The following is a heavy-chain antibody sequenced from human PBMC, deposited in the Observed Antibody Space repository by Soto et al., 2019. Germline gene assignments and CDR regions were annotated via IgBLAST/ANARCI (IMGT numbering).Heavy chain of an antibody. J-gene: IGHJ4*02. CDR3: TTRMITFGGVIEDFDY. V-gene: IGHV3-15*01. Sequence: EVQLVESGGGLVKPGGSLRLSCAASGFTFSNAWMSWVRQAPGKGLEWVGRIKSKTDGGTADYTAPVKGRFTISRDDSKSPLYLQMNSLKTEDTAVYYCTTRMITFGGVIEDFDYWGQGTLVTVSS. CDR2: IKSKTDGGTA. D-gene: IGHD3-16*02. CDR1: GFTFSNAW.